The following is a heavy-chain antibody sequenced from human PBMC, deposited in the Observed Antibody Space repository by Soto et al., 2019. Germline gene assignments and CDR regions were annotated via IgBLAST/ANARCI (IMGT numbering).Heavy chain of an antibody. V-gene: IGHV4-59*01. J-gene: IGHJ6*03. Sequence: WETLCLTCTVSGGSISSYYWSWIRQPPGKGLEWIGYIYYSGSTNYNPSLKSRVTISVDTSKNQFSLKLSSVTAADTAVYYCARVGGYRSGGSCSTPEAGYYYYYMDVWGKGTTVTVSS. CDR3: ARVGGYRSGGSCSTPEAGYYYYYMDV. CDR1: GGSISSYY. CDR2: IYYSGST. D-gene: IGHD2-15*01.